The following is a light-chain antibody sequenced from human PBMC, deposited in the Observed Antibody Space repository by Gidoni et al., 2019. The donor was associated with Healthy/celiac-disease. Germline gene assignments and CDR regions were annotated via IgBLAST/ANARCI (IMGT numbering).Light chain of an antibody. CDR3: QQYNSYPRT. Sequence: DIQMTQSPSTLSASVGDRVTITCRASQSISSWLAWYQQKQGKAPKLLIYDASSLESGVPSRFSGSGSGTEFTLTSSSLQPDDFATYYCQQYNSYPRTFGQGTKVEIK. V-gene: IGKV1-5*01. J-gene: IGKJ1*01. CDR2: DAS. CDR1: QSISSW.